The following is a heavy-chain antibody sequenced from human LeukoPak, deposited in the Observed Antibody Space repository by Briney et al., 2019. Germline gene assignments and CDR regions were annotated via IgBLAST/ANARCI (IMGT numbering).Heavy chain of an antibody. CDR3: ARADSSGWYSLSYYYYYYMDV. V-gene: IGHV3-30*04. J-gene: IGHJ6*03. CDR1: GFTFSSYA. Sequence: GGSLRLSCAASGFTFSSYAMHWVRQAPGKGLEWVAVISYDGSNKYYADSVKGRFTISRDNSKNTVYLQMNSLSSEDTAVYYCARADSSGWYSLSYYYYYYMDVWGKGTTVTVSS. D-gene: IGHD6-19*01. CDR2: ISYDGSNK.